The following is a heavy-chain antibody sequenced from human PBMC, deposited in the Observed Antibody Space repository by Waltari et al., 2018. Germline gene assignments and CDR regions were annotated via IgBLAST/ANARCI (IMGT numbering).Heavy chain of an antibody. J-gene: IGHJ6*02. D-gene: IGHD6-13*01. Sequence: EVQLLESGGGLVQPGGSLRLSCAASGFTFSSYAMSWVRQAPGKGLEWVSASGGSGGSTYYADSVEGRFTISRDNSKNTLYLQMNSLRAGDTAVYYCAKDPSSSYGMDVWGQGTTVTVSS. CDR1: GFTFSSYA. CDR3: AKDPSSSYGMDV. V-gene: IGHV3-23*01. CDR2: SGGSGGST.